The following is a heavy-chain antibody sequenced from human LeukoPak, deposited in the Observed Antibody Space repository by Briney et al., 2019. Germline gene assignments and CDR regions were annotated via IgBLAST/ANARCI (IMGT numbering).Heavy chain of an antibody. J-gene: IGHJ4*02. V-gene: IGHV1-18*01. CDR3: ARDCSSTSCYASFDS. CDR2: ISAYNGNT. D-gene: IGHD2-2*01. Sequence: ASVKVSCKASGYTFTSYGISWVRQAPGQGLEWMGWISAYNGNTNYAQKLQGRVTMTTDTSTSTAYMELRSLRSDDTAVYYCARDCSSTSCYASFDSWGQGPLVTVSS. CDR1: GYTFTSYG.